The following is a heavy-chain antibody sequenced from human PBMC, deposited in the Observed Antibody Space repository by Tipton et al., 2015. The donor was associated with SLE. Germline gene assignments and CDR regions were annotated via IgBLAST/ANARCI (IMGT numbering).Heavy chain of an antibody. V-gene: IGHV4-59*01. D-gene: IGHD6-19*01. CDR3: ARGTGWESAFDF. CDR1: GGSINDYY. CDR2: IYYSGST. J-gene: IGHJ4*02. Sequence: TLSLTCTVSGGSINDYYWNWIRQPPGKGLEFIGDIYYSGSTNYNPSLRSRVTISVDTSKNHFSLRLSSVTAADTAVYYCARGTGWESAFDFWGQGTPVTVSS.